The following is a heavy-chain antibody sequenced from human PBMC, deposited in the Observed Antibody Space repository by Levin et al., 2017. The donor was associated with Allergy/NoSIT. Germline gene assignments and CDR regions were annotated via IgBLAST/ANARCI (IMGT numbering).Heavy chain of an antibody. D-gene: IGHD3-9*01. CDR2: IYYSGST. V-gene: IGHV4-39*01. J-gene: IGHJ2*01. Sequence: SETLSLTCTVSGGSISSSSYYWGWIRQPPGKGLEWIGSIYYSGSTYYNPSLKSRVTISLDTSKNQFSLKLSSVTAADTAVYYCARHYDILTGYPYRWFGEWYFDLWGRGTLVTVSS. CDR3: ARHYDILTGYPYRWFGEWYFDL. CDR1: GGSISSSSYY.